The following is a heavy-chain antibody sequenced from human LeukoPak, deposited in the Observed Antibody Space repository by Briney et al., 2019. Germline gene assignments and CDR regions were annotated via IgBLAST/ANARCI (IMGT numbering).Heavy chain of an antibody. D-gene: IGHD4-17*01. CDR3: ARGTANTVFEY. CDR1: GYTFTYYF. J-gene: IGHJ4*02. Sequence: ASVKVSCKASGYTFTYYFIHWLRQAPVQGLEWMGRINPNSGGTKLAQKFQGRVTMTTDMSIDTAYMDLSRLTSDDTAVYYCARGTANTVFEYWGQGTLVTVSS. V-gene: IGHV1-2*06. CDR2: INPNSGGT.